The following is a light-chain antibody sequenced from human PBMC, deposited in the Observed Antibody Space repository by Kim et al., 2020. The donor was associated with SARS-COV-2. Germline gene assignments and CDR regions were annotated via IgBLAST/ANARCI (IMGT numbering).Light chain of an antibody. CDR2: GVS. CDR1: QIVSSSY. CDR3: QHYGGSLFS. J-gene: IGKJ2*03. Sequence: SPGERATLSCRASQIVSSSYLAWYQHKPGQSPRLLIYGVSSRAPGIPDRFSGGGSGKDFTLTISRLEPEDFAVYYCQHYGGSLFSFGQGTKLEI. V-gene: IGKV3-20*01.